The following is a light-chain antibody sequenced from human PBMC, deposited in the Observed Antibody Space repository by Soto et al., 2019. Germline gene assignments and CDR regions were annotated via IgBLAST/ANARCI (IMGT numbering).Light chain of an antibody. Sequence: EIVLTHSPGTLSLSPCERATFSSSASQSVSSNYLAWYQQKPGQAPRLLIYGAFKRATGIPDRFSGSGSGTDFTLTISRMEPEDFAVYYCQQYGSSPITFGQGTRLEIK. J-gene: IGKJ5*01. CDR2: GAF. CDR3: QQYGSSPIT. CDR1: QSVSSNY. V-gene: IGKV3-20*01.